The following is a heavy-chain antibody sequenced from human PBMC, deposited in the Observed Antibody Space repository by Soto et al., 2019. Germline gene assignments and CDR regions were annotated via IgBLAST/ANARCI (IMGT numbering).Heavy chain of an antibody. CDR3: ARSGVVVAATHYYGMDV. J-gene: IGHJ6*04. CDR2: IYTSGST. CDR1: GGSISSYY. V-gene: IGHV4-4*07. Sequence: PSETLSLTCTVSGGSISSYYWSWIRQPAGKGLEWIGRIYTSGSTNYNPSLKSRVTMSVDTSKNQFSLKLSSVTAADTAVYYCARSGVVVAATHYYGMDVWGKGTTVTVSS. D-gene: IGHD2-15*01.